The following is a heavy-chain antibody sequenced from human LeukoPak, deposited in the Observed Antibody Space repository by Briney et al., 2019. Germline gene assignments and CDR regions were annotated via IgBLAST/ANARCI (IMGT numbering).Heavy chain of an antibody. CDR3: AKDPYCSSTSCPEYYFDY. CDR2: ISGSGGST. J-gene: IGHJ4*02. D-gene: IGHD2-2*01. V-gene: IGHV3-23*01. CDR1: GFTFSSYA. Sequence: GGSLRLSCAASGFTFSSYAMSWVRQAPGKGLEWVSAISGSGGSTYYADSVKGRFTTSRDNSKNTLYLQMNSLRAEDTAVYYCAKDPYCSSTSCPEYYFDYWGQGTLVTVSS.